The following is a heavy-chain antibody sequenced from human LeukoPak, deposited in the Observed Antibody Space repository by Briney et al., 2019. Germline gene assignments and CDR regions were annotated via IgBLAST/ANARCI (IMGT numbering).Heavy chain of an antibody. CDR2: FDTGFGT. V-gene: IGHV3-23*01. CDR3: ARSSGWWSLDY. Sequence: GGSLRLSCAASGFTFSTASLHWVRQAPGRGLEWVSAFDTGFGTYYPDSLKGRFAISRDNSKNTLFLQMNSLRAENTAVYYCARSSGWWSLDYWGQGTLVTVSS. D-gene: IGHD6-19*01. CDR1: GFTFSTAS. J-gene: IGHJ4*02.